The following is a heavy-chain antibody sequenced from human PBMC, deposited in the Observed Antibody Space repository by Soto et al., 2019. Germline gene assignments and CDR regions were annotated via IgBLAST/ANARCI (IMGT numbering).Heavy chain of an antibody. J-gene: IGHJ4*02. V-gene: IGHV3-11*01. CDR3: AGDVHYYASDY. CDR2: ISGSGTTI. CDR1: GFSFSDHY. Sequence: QVQLVESGGGLVKPGGSLRLSCGASGFSFSDHYMTWIRQAPGKGLEWVSYISGSGTTIYYTDSVNSRFTVSRDNAKNSVYLQMNSVRAEDTAVYYCAGDVHYYASDYWGQGTLVTV. D-gene: IGHD3-10*01.